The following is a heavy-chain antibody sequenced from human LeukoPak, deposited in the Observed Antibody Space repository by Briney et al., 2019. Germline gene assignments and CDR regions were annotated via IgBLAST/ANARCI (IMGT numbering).Heavy chain of an antibody. Sequence: GGSLRLSCAASGFILSSYDMHWVRQATGKGLEWVSAIHSPGDTSYAGPVKGRVTISRDNAESSVYLQLNSLRAGDTAVYYCVRGQCSSSGCSTRVSGLDVWGQGTVVTVFS. V-gene: IGHV3-13*01. CDR1: GFILSSYD. CDR2: IHSPGDT. CDR3: VRGQCSSSGCSTRVSGLDV. J-gene: IGHJ3*01. D-gene: IGHD2-2*01.